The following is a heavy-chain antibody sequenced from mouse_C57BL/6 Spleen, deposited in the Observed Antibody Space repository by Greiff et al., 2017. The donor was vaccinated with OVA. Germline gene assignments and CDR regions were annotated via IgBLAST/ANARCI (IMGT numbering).Heavy chain of an antibody. CDR2: IDPSDSYT. CDR1: GYTFTSYW. D-gene: IGHD2-2*01. Sequence: QVQLQQSGAELVRPGTSVKLSCKASGYTFTSYWMHWVKQRPGQGLEWIGVIDPSDSYTNYNQKFKGKATLTVDTSSSTAYMQLSSLTSEDSAVYYCARKRGYGYGLDYWGQGTTLTVSS. J-gene: IGHJ2*01. CDR3: ARKRGYGYGLDY. V-gene: IGHV1-59*01.